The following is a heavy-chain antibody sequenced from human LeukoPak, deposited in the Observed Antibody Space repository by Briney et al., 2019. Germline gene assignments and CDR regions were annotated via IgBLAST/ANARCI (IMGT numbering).Heavy chain of an antibody. D-gene: IGHD3-22*01. CDR1: GFTFSHYG. V-gene: IGHV3-30*03. J-gene: IGHJ3*02. Sequence: PGGSLRLSCAASGFTFSHYGMHWVRQAPGKGLEWVAVISYDGSNKYYADSVKGRFTISRDNSKNTLYLQMNSLRAEDTAVYYCARDAHYYDSSGCKGRGAFDIWGQGTMVTVSS. CDR2: ISYDGSNK. CDR3: ARDAHYYDSSGCKGRGAFDI.